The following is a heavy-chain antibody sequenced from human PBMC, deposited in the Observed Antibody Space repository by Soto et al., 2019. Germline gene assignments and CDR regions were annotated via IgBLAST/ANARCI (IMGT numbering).Heavy chain of an antibody. V-gene: IGHV3-30*18. J-gene: IGHJ6*02. CDR1: GFTFKTHA. Sequence: QVQLVESGGGVVQPGTSLRLSCAASGFTFKTHAMHWVRQAPGKGLEWMAVIAYDGNEKFYADSVKGRFTISRDNSKNGLYLQINTLRNEDTAVYYCGKDVGDYVPYYYGVDVWGQGTTVTVPS. D-gene: IGHD1-26*01. CDR2: IAYDGNEK. CDR3: GKDVGDYVPYYYGVDV.